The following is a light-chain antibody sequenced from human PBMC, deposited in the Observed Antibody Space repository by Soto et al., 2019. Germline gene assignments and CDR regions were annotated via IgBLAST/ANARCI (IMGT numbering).Light chain of an antibody. CDR1: ISDVGGYNY. CDR2: EVN. Sequence: QSVLTQPPSASGSPGQSVTISCTGTISDVGGYNYVAWYQQHPGKAPKLMIYEVNKRPSGVPDRFSGSKSGSTASLTVSGLQAEDEADYYCSSYEGSSSYVFGTGTKVTVL. CDR3: SSYEGSSSYV. V-gene: IGLV2-8*01. J-gene: IGLJ1*01.